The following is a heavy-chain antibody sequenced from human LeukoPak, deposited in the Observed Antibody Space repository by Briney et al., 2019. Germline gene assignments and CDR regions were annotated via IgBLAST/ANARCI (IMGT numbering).Heavy chain of an antibody. D-gene: IGHD6-6*01. J-gene: IGHJ6*03. CDR2: ISAYNGNT. Sequence: ASVKVSCKASGYTFTTYGFSWVRQALGQGLEWMGWISAYNGNTNYAQKLQGRVTMTTDKSTRIAYMELRSLRSDDTAVYYCARASISSSEYMDVWGQGTTVTVSS. CDR1: GYTFTTYG. V-gene: IGHV1-18*01. CDR3: ARASISSSEYMDV.